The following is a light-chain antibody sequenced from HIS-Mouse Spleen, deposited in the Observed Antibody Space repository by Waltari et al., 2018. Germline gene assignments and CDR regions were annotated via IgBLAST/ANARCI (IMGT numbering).Light chain of an antibody. CDR1: SRDVGSYNL. Sequence: QSALTQPASVSGSPGQSITISCTGPSRDVGSYNLVSWYQQHPGKAPKLMIYEGSKRPSGVSNRFSGSKSGNTASLTISGLQAEDEADYYCCSYAGSSTHVVFGGGTKLTVL. CDR2: EGS. CDR3: CSYAGSSTHVV. J-gene: IGLJ2*01. V-gene: IGLV2-23*01.